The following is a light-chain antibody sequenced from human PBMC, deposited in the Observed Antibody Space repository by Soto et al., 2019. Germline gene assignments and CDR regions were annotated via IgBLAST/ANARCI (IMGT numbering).Light chain of an antibody. CDR3: QQYNSYRT. V-gene: IGKV1-5*03. Sequence: DIQMTQSPSTLSASVGDRVTITCRASQSISSWLAWYQQKPGKAPKLLIYKASRLASGVPSRFSGSGSGTELTLTTSTLQPDDFATYYCQQYNSYRTFGQGTKVDIK. J-gene: IGKJ1*01. CDR1: QSISSW. CDR2: KAS.